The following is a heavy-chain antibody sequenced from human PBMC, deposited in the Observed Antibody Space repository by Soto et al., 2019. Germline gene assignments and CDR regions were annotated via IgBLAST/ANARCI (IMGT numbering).Heavy chain of an antibody. CDR3: ARCYGDYGPYFDY. J-gene: IGHJ4*02. CDR2: IYHSGST. CDR1: SGSISSSNW. Sequence: SETLSLTCAVSSGSISSSNWWSWVRQPPGKGLEWIGEIYHSGSTNYNPSLKSRVTISVDKSKNQFSLKLSSVTAADTAVYYCARCYGDYGPYFDYWGQGTLVTVSS. V-gene: IGHV4-4*02. D-gene: IGHD4-17*01.